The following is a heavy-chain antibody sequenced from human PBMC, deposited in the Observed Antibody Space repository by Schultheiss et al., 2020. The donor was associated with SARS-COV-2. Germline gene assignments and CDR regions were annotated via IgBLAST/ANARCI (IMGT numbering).Heavy chain of an antibody. Sequence: SVKVSCKASGGTFSSYAISWVRQAPGQGLEWMGGIIPIFGTANYAQKFQGRVTITADESTSTAYMELSSLRSEDTAVYYCARVHIYDILTGYRLEYYYYGMDVWGQGTTVTVS. J-gene: IGHJ6*02. V-gene: IGHV1-69*13. CDR1: GGTFSSYA. CDR3: ARVHIYDILTGYRLEYYYYGMDV. D-gene: IGHD3-9*01. CDR2: IIPIFGTA.